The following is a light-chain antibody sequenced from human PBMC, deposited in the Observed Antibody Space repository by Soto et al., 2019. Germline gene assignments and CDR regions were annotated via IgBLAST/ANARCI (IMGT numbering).Light chain of an antibody. Sequence: DIQMTQSPSSLSASVGDRVTITCRASQSISSYLNWYQQKPGKAPKLLIYAASSLQSGVPSRFSGSVSGTDVTLTNSSLQPEDFATYYCQQSYSTPRTFGQGTKVEIK. CDR2: AAS. CDR1: QSISSY. CDR3: QQSYSTPRT. V-gene: IGKV1-39*01. J-gene: IGKJ1*01.